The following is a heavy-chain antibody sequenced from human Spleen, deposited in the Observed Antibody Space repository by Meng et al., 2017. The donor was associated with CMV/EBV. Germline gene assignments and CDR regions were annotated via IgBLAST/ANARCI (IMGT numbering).Heavy chain of an antibody. CDR1: GFTVSSNY. CDR2: IYNDGKT. V-gene: IGHV3-66*02. Sequence: GGSLRLSCAASGFTVSSNYMSWVRQAPGKGLEWVSFIYNDGKTNNADSVKGRFTISRDTSKNTLYLQMSSLRPDDTAVYFCARGPDTRGVNRSPFDIWGQGTMVTVSS. J-gene: IGHJ3*02. CDR3: ARGPDTRGVNRSPFDI. D-gene: IGHD3-10*01.